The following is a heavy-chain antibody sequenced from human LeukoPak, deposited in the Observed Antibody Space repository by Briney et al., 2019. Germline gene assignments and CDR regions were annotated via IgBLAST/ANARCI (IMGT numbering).Heavy chain of an antibody. Sequence: KSSETLSLTCAVYGGSFSGYYWSWIRQPPGKGLEWIGEINHSGSTNYNPSLKSRVTISVDTSKNQFSLKLSSVTAADTAVYYCAREGDSSGFDYWGQGTLVTVSS. CDR1: GGSFSGYY. CDR2: INHSGST. D-gene: IGHD3-22*01. J-gene: IGHJ4*02. CDR3: AREGDSSGFDY. V-gene: IGHV4-34*01.